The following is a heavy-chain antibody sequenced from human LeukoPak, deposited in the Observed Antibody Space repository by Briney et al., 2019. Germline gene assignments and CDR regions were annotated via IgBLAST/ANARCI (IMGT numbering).Heavy chain of an antibody. CDR2: IYPGDSDT. V-gene: IGHV5-51*01. D-gene: IGHD6-19*01. CDR1: GYSFTSYW. CDR3: ARHGRYSSGWKMIDDY. J-gene: IGHJ4*02. Sequence: GESLKISCKGSGYSFTSYWIGWVRQMPGKGLEWMGIIYPGDSDTRYSPSFQGQVTISADKSISTAYLQWSSLKASDTAMYYCARHGRYSSGWKMIDDYWGQGTLVTVSS.